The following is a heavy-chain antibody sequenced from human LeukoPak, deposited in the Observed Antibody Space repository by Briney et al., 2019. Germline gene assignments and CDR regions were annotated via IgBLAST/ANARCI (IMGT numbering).Heavy chain of an antibody. CDR1: GGSFSGYY. Sequence: PSETLSLTCAVYGGSFSGYYWSWIRQPPGKGLEWIGEINHSGSTNYNPSLKSRVTISVDTSKNQFSLKLSSVTAADTAVYYCARGQTNGIVGTDFDYWGQGTLVTVSS. CDR3: ARGQTNGIVGTDFDY. V-gene: IGHV4-34*01. CDR2: INHSGST. J-gene: IGHJ4*02. D-gene: IGHD1-26*01.